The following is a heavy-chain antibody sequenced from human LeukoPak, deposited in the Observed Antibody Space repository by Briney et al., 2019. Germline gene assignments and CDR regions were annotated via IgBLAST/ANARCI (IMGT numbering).Heavy chain of an antibody. CDR3: ARRDWNYVRIDY. CDR2: ISHSGLT. Sequence: SETLSLTCAVSGYSITSNYYWGWVRQPPGKGLVWIGSISHSGLTYYNPSLKSRVTISLEMSKNHFSLNLNSVTAADTAIYYCARRDWNYVRIDYWGQGTLVTVSS. CDR1: GYSITSNYY. V-gene: IGHV4-38-2*01. D-gene: IGHD1-7*01. J-gene: IGHJ4*02.